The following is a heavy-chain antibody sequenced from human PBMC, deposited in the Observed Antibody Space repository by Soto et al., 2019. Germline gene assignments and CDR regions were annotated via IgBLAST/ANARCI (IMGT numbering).Heavy chain of an antibody. CDR1: GFTFSSYG. D-gene: IGHD3-3*01. Sequence: QVQLVESGGGVVQPGRSLRLSCAASGFTFSSYGMHWVRQAPGKGLEWVAVISYDGSNKYYADSVKGRFTISRDNSKNTLYLQMNSLRAEDTAVYYCAKENGVTIFGVVIRGTSGYFDYWGRGTLVTVSS. V-gene: IGHV3-30*18. CDR2: ISYDGSNK. CDR3: AKENGVTIFGVVIRGTSGYFDY. J-gene: IGHJ4*02.